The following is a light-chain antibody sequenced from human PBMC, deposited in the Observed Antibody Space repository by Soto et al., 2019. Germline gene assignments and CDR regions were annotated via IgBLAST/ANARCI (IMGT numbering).Light chain of an antibody. Sequence: EIQMTLSPSTVSASVEDRVTITCRASQTISSWLAWFQQRPGRAPKFLIYKASSLQSGVPSRFSGSGSGTDFTLTISCLQSEDFATYYCQQYYIYPITFGHRRRPEIK. CDR1: QTISSW. CDR2: KAS. J-gene: IGKJ5*01. CDR3: QQYYIYPIT. V-gene: IGKV1-5*03.